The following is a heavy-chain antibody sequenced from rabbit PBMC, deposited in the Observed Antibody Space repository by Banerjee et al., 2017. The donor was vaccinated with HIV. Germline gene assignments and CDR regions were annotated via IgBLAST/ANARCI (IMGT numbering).Heavy chain of an antibody. D-gene: IGHD6-1*01. Sequence: QEQLVESGGDLVKPGASLTLTCTASGFDFSSNSLCWVRQAPGKGLEWIGCIDTGDGSTYYASWAKGRFTISKTSSTTVTLQMTSLTAADTATYFCAREPYLDYAVYGYAFFDLWGPGTLVTVS. CDR2: IDTGDGST. CDR1: GFDFSSNS. CDR3: AREPYLDYAVYGYAFFDL. J-gene: IGHJ4*01. V-gene: IGHV1S45*01.